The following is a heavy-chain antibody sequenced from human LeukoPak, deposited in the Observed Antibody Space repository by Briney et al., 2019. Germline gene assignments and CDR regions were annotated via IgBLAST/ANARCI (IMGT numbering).Heavy chain of an antibody. Sequence: GGSLRLSCAASGLSLSHYEMNWVCQAPGRGLEWLSFISSSGITKYYADSVKGRFTISRDNANNSLFLQMNSLRAEDTAIYYCAKEWPFSGAYFDSWGQGVLVTVSS. CDR2: ISSSGITK. D-gene: IGHD1-26*01. V-gene: IGHV3-48*03. J-gene: IGHJ5*01. CDR3: AKEWPFSGAYFDS. CDR1: GLSLSHYE.